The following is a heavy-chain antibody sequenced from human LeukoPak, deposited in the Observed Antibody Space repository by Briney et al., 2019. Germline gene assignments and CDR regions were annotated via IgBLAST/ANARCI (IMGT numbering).Heavy chain of an antibody. CDR2: IGGRDGST. D-gene: IGHD3-10*01. J-gene: IGHJ4*02. CDR1: GFTFSSYG. V-gene: IGHV3-23*01. Sequence: GGSLRLSCAASGFTFSSYGMSWVRQAPGKGLEWVSAIGGRDGSTYYADSVKGRFTISRDNSKNTLYVQMNSLRAEDTAVYYCAKGHYYGSGSLDYWGQGTLVTVSS. CDR3: AKGHYYGSGSLDY.